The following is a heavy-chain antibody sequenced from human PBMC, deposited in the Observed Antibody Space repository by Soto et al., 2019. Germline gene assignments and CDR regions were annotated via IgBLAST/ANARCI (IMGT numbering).Heavy chain of an antibody. CDR2: IYPGDSDT. V-gene: IGHV5-51*01. J-gene: IGHJ6*02. CDR3: ARQISTGGGMDV. D-gene: IGHD2-8*02. Sequence: GESLKISCMGSGYKVSTWHNFTSYWIAWVRQVPGTGLEWMGIIYPGDSDTRYSPSFQGQVTISADKSITTAYLHWSSLKASDTAMYYCARQISTGGGMDVWGQGTSVTVSS. CDR1: GYKVSTWHNFTSYW.